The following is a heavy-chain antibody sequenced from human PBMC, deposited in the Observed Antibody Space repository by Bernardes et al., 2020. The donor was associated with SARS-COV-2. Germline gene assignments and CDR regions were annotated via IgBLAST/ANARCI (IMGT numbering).Heavy chain of an antibody. Sequence: GGSLRLSCAASGFTFSSYAMNWVRQVPGKGLEWVSAISGSGDKIYYADSVKGRVTISRDNSKNTLYLQMSSLRAEDTAVYYCAKDGWGYYYESSGYYYFDYWGQGTPVTVSS. V-gene: IGHV3-23*01. CDR3: AKDGWGYYYESSGYYYFDY. D-gene: IGHD3-22*01. CDR1: GFTFSSYA. CDR2: ISGSGDKI. J-gene: IGHJ4*02.